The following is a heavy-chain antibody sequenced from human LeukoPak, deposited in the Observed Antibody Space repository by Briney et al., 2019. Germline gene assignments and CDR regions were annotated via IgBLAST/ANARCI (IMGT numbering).Heavy chain of an antibody. V-gene: IGHV1-18*01. CDR1: GYTFSSHA. Sequence: ASVKVSCKASGYTFSSHAINWVRQAPGQGLEWVGWINAYNGYTNSAQNLQGRVSVTTDTSTSTAYMELRSLRSDDTAVYYCARGSLDSSGRKSYSFGHWGQGTLVTVSS. CDR3: ARGSLDSSGRKSYSFGH. CDR2: INAYNGYT. D-gene: IGHD6-19*01. J-gene: IGHJ4*02.